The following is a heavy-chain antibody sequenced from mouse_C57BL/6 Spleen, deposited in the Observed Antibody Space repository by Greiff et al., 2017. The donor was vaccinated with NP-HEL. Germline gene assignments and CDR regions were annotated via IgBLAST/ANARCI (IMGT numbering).Heavy chain of an antibody. V-gene: IGHV5-4*01. J-gene: IGHJ2*01. Sequence: EVKVEESGGGLVKPGGSLKLSCAASGFTFSSYAMSWVRQTPEKRLEWVATISDGGSYTYYPDNVKGRFTISRDNAKNNLYLQMSHLKSEDTAMYYCAREEDSSGPYYFDYWGQGTTLTVSS. CDR1: GFTFSSYA. D-gene: IGHD3-2*02. CDR3: AREEDSSGPYYFDY. CDR2: ISDGGSYT.